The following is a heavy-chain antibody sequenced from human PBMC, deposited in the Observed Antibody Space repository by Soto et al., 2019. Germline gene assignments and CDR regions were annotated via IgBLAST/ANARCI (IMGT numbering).Heavy chain of an antibody. Sequence: PSETLSLTCAVSGYSISSGYYWGWIRQPPGKGLEWIGSIYHSGSTYYNPSLKSRVTISVDTSKNQFSLKLSSVTAADTAVYYCARVSHTMVRGVLNWFDPWGQGTLVTVSS. D-gene: IGHD3-10*01. V-gene: IGHV4-38-2*01. CDR1: GYSISSGYY. CDR2: IYHSGST. J-gene: IGHJ5*02. CDR3: ARVSHTMVRGVLNWFDP.